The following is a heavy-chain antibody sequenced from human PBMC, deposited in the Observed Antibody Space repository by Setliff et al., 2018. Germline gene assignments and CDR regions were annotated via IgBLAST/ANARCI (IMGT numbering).Heavy chain of an antibody. D-gene: IGHD6-6*01. J-gene: IGHJ6*02. Sequence: KTSETLSLTCTVSGGSISSSSYYWGWIRQPPGKGLEWIGSIYYSGSTYYNPSLKSRVTISVDTSKNQFSLKLSSVTAADTAVYYCARVAQYSSSSFYYYYYGMDVWGQGTTVTSP. CDR3: ARVAQYSSSSFYYYYYGMDV. V-gene: IGHV4-39*07. CDR1: GGSISSSSYY. CDR2: IYYSGST.